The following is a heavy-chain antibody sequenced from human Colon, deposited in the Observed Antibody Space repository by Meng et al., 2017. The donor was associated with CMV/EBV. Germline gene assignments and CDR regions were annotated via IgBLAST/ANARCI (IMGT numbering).Heavy chain of an antibody. V-gene: IGHV3-23*01. CDR3: AKGGGSNWYYFDY. D-gene: IGHD1-26*01. CDR1: GFTFSSYA. CDR2: ISGSGGST. J-gene: IGHJ4*02. Sequence: GESLKISCAASGFTFSSYAMSWVRQAPGKGLEWVSAISGSGGSTYYADSVKGRFTISRDNSKNTLYLQMNSLRAEDTAVYYCAKGGGSNWYYFDYWGQGTLVTVSS.